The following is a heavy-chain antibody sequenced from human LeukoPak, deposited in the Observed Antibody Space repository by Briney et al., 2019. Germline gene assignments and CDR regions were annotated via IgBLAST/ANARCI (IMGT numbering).Heavy chain of an antibody. CDR1: GFIFSSYG. CDR2: IRYDGTNK. J-gene: IGHJ4*02. Sequence: PGGSLRLSCAASGFIFSSYGMHWVRQAPGKGLEWVAFIRYDGTNKYYADSVKGRFTISRDNSKNTLYLQMNSLRAEDTAVYYCAKDRSGSYSQGLDYWGQGTLVTVSP. D-gene: IGHD1-26*01. V-gene: IGHV3-30*02. CDR3: AKDRSGSYSQGLDY.